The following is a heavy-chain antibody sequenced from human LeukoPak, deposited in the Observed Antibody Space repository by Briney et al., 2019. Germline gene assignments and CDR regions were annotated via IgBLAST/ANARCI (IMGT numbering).Heavy chain of an antibody. J-gene: IGHJ5*02. CDR3: ARYSYREWFDP. CDR2: ISYDGSNK. V-gene: IGHV3-30-3*01. Sequence: GRSLRLSCAASGFTFSSYAMHWVRQAPGKGLEWVAVISYDGSNKYYADSVKGRFTISRDNSKNTLYLQMNSLRAEDTAVYYCARYSYREWFDPWGQGTLVTVSS. CDR1: GFTFSSYA. D-gene: IGHD3-16*02.